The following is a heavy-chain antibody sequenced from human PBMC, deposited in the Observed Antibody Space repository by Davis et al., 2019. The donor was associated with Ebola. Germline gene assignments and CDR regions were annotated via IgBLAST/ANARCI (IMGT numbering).Heavy chain of an antibody. J-gene: IGHJ6*03. V-gene: IGHV1-18*04. CDR2: ISAYNGNT. CDR3: AREVGGYDYVHYYYYMDV. CDR1: GYTFTSYG. D-gene: IGHD5-12*01. Sequence: ASVKVSCKASGYTFTSYGISWVRQAPGQGLEWMGWISAYNGNTNYAQKLQGRVTMTTDTSTSTAYMELRSLRSDDTAVYYCAREVGGYDYVHYYYYMDVWGKGTTVTVSS.